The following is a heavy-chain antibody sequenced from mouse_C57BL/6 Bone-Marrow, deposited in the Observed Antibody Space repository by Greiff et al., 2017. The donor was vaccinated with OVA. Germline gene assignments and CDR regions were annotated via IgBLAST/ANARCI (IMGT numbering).Heavy chain of an antibody. V-gene: IGHV1-76*01. D-gene: IGHD2-3*01. CDR2: IFPGSGNT. J-gene: IGHJ3*01. CDR3: ARCDGYSFAY. CDR1: GYTFTDYY. Sequence: VQLQQSGAELVRPGASVKLSCKASGYTFTDYYINWVKQRPGQGLEWIARIFPGSGNTYYNEKFKGKATLTAEKSSSTAYMQLSSLTSEDSAVYCCARCDGYSFAYWGQGTLVTVSA.